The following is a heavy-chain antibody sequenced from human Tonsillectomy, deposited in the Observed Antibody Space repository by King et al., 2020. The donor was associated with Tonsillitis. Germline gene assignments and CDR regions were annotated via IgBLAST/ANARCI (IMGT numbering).Heavy chain of an antibody. Sequence: QLQESGPGLVKPSETLSLTCGVSGDSISSGYYWGWIRQPPGKGLEWIGSLYFRGSIYYNPSLKSRVSMSLDTSKNQFSLKLTSVAAADTAVYYCAREYGHSFDYWGQGILVTVSS. V-gene: IGHV4-38-2*02. D-gene: IGHD3-10*01. CDR3: AREYGHSFDY. CDR1: GDSISSGYY. J-gene: IGHJ4*02. CDR2: LYFRGSI.